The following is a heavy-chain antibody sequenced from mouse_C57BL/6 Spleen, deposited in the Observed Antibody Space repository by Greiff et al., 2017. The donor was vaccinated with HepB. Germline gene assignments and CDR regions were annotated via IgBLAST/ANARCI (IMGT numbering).Heavy chain of an antibody. CDR1: GFTFSDAW. J-gene: IGHJ4*01. CDR2: IRNKANNHAT. CDR3: TRHYDYDYAMDY. V-gene: IGHV6-6*01. Sequence: EVQGVESGGGLVQPGGSMKLSCAASGFTFSDAWMDWVRQSPEKGLEWVAEIRNKANNHATYYAESVKGRFTISRDDSKSSVYLQMNSLRAEDTGIYYCTRHYDYDYAMDYWGQGTSVTVSS. D-gene: IGHD2-4*01.